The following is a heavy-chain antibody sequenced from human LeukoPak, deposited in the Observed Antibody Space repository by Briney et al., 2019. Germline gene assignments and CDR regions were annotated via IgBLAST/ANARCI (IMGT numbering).Heavy chain of an antibody. J-gene: IGHJ5*02. V-gene: IGHV3-66*01. D-gene: IGHD5-12*01. CDR2: IYSGENT. CDR1: GFSVSNNY. Sequence: PGGSLRLSCAASGFSVSNNYMSWVRQAPGKGLEWVSMIYSGENTYYLDSVKGRFTISRDNSKNKLYLQMYSLRAEVTAVYYCARDSGYSGYALDLWGQGNLVTVSS. CDR3: ARDSGYSGYALDL.